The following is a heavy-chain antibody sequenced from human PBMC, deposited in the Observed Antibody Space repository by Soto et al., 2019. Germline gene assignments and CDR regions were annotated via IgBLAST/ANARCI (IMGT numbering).Heavy chain of an antibody. Sequence: SETLSLTCSVSDGSLTSYFWSWIRQPPGEGLEWIGYIFYSGTTNYNPSLKSRLTISIDTSRNRFALKLNSVTAADTAVYYCARGRGGTYDAFDIWGQGTMVTVSS. CDR3: ARGRGGTYDAFDI. J-gene: IGHJ3*02. CDR2: IFYSGTT. CDR1: DGSLTSYF. V-gene: IGHV4-59*01. D-gene: IGHD1-26*01.